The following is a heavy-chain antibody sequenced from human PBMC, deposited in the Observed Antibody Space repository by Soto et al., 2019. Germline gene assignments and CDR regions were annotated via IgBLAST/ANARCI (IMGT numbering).Heavy chain of an antibody. J-gene: IGHJ4*02. CDR1: GGSISSGGYS. CDR3: ASGMTSVTTFDY. V-gene: IGHV4-30-2*01. D-gene: IGHD4-17*01. CDR2: IYHSGST. Sequence: QLQLQESGSGLVKPSQTLSLTCAGSGGSISSGGYSWSWIRQPPGKGLEWIGYIYHSGSTYYNPTLKSRVSITVDRSKNQVSLKLSSVTAADTAVYYCASGMTSVTTFDYWGQGTLVTVSS.